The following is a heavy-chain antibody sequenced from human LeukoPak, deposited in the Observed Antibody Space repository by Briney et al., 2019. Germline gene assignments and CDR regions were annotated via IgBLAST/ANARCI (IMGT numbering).Heavy chain of an antibody. D-gene: IGHD3-22*01. CDR3: AKSRFDSSGSADY. Sequence: ASVKVSCKASGYSFNTYSVDWVRQAPGQGLEWMGIINPSGGSTSYAQKFQDRVTMTRDTSTSTVYMEVSSLRSEDTAMYYCAKSRFDSSGSADYWGQGTLVTVSS. V-gene: IGHV1-46*02. CDR2: INPSGGST. J-gene: IGHJ4*02. CDR1: GYSFNTYS.